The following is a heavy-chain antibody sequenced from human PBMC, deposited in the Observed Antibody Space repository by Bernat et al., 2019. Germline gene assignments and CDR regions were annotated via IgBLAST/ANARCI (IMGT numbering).Heavy chain of an antibody. J-gene: IGHJ4*02. D-gene: IGHD4-17*01. CDR3: TTYGDYALDY. Sequence: EVQLVESGGGLVKPGGSLRLSCAASGFTFSNAWMNWVRQAPGKGLEWVGRIKSKTDGGPTDYAAPVKGRLTISRDDSKNTRYLQMNSLKTEDTAVYYGTTYGDYALDYWGQGTLVTVSS. V-gene: IGHV3-15*07. CDR1: GFTFSNAW. CDR2: IKSKTDGGPT.